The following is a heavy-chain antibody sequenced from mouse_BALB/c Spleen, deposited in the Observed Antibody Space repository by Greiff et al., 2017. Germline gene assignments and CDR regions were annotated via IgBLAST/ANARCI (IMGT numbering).Heavy chain of an antibody. CDR1: GYTFTSYT. D-gene: IGHD1-1*01. J-gene: IGHJ2*01. CDR2: INPSSGYT. V-gene: IGHV1-4*01. CDR3: ARSNYYGSSPDY. Sequence: VQLQQSGAELARPGASVKMSCKASGYTFTSYTMHWVKQRPGQGLEWIGYINPSSGYTNYNQKFKDKATLTADKSSSTAYMQLSSLTSEDSAVYYCARSNYYGSSPDYWGQGTTLKVSS.